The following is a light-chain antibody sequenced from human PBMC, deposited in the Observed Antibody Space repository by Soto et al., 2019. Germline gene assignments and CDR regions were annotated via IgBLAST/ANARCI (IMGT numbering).Light chain of an antibody. V-gene: IGLV2-14*01. CDR3: TSFTTTNIWV. CDR1: RSDIGVYNY. Sequence: QSALTQPASVSGSVGQSITISCTGTRSDIGVYNYVSWYQQHPGKAPKLIICEVTNRPSGVSSRFSGSKSGNTASLTIARLRAEDEADYYCTSFTTTNIWVFGGGTKVTVL. J-gene: IGLJ3*02. CDR2: EVT.